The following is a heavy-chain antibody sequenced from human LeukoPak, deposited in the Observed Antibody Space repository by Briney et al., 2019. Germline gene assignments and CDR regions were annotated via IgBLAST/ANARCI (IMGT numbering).Heavy chain of an antibody. CDR1: GFTFSIDG. J-gene: IGHJ3*02. CDR2: IYYDGYNR. V-gene: IGHV3-33*01. D-gene: IGHD3-10*01. CDR3: ARAGGSESFDI. Sequence: GGSLRLSCAASGFTFSIDGLHWVRQAPGKGLEWVAVIYYDGYNRYYGDSVKGRFTISRDNSKNMMHLQMDSLSPEDTAVYYCARAGGSESFDIWGPGTMVTVSS.